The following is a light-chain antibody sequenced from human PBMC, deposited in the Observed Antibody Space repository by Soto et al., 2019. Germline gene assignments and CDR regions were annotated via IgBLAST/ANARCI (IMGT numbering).Light chain of an antibody. CDR2: AAS. CDR3: QPSYSTPRT. CDR1: QSISNY. V-gene: IGKV1-39*01. J-gene: IGKJ1*01. Sequence: DIQMTQSPSSLSASVGDRVTITCRASQSISNYLNLYQQKPGKAHKLLMYAASSLHSRVPSRFSGSESGTDFTLIISRLRPEACATYYRQPSYSTPRTFGQATKVAIK.